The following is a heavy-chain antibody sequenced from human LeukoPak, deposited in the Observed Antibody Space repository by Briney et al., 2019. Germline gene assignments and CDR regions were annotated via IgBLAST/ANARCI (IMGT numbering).Heavy chain of an antibody. CDR3: GRHPPYGSRNWRAYYFDS. V-gene: IGHV4-39*01. CDR1: GGAISSTAYY. J-gene: IGHJ4*02. CDR2: IYYSGRT. D-gene: IGHD3-10*01. Sequence: KPSETLSLTCNVCGGAISSTAYYWRWNRLPPGKGLEWTGRIYYSGRTYYNPSLKSRVTISVDTSHNQFSLKLNSVTAADTALYYCGRHPPYGSRNWRAYYFDSWGQGTLVTVSS.